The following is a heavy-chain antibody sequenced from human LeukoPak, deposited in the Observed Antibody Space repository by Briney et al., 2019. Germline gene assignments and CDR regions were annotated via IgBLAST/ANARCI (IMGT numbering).Heavy chain of an antibody. D-gene: IGHD3-16*02. Sequence: SVKVSCKASGGTFSSYAISWVRQAPGQGLEWMGGIIPIFGTANYAQKLQGRVTMTTDTSTSTAYMELRSLRSDDTAVYYCARVGGLRLGELSLAGSPLTWFDPWGQGTLVTVSS. J-gene: IGHJ5*02. CDR3: ARVGGLRLGELSLAGSPLTWFDP. CDR2: IIPIFGTA. V-gene: IGHV1-69*05. CDR1: GGTFSSYA.